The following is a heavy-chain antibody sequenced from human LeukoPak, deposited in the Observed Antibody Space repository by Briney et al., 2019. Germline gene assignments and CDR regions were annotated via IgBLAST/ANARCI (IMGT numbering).Heavy chain of an antibody. CDR3: ARSLGYCSGGSCRDAFDT. J-gene: IGHJ3*02. V-gene: IGHV4-30-2*01. D-gene: IGHD2-15*01. CDR2: IYHSGST. CDR1: GGSISSGGYF. Sequence: SQTLSLTCAVSGGSISSGGYFWSWIRQPPGKGLEWIGYIYHSGSTYYNPSLKSRVTISVDRSKNQFSLKLSSVTAADTAVYYCARSLGYCSGGSCRDAFDTWGQGTMVTVSS.